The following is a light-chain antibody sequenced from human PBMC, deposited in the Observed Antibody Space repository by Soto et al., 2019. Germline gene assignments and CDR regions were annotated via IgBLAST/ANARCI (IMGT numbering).Light chain of an antibody. V-gene: IGKV3-15*01. CDR3: HQYNNWPFT. CDR1: QSVSSN. CDR2: GAF. Sequence: EIVMTQSPATLSVSPGERATLSCRASQSVSSNLAWYRQKPGQAPRLLIYGAFTRATGIPARFSGSGSGTEFTLTISSLQSEDFAVYYCHQYNNWPFTFGPGTKVDIK. J-gene: IGKJ3*01.